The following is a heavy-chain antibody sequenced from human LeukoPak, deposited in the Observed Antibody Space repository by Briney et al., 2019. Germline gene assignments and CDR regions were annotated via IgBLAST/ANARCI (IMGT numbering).Heavy chain of an antibody. V-gene: IGHV4-39*01. CDR1: GGSISSLIYY. Sequence: SETLSLTCTVSGGSISSLIYYWGWIRQPPGKGLEWIGSIYYSGSTYYNPSLKSRVTISVDTSKNQFSLKLTSVTAADTAVYYCARLGDSSGWLGYFYYYMDVWGKGTTVTISS. J-gene: IGHJ6*03. CDR2: IYYSGST. CDR3: ARLGDSSGWLGYFYYYMDV. D-gene: IGHD6-19*01.